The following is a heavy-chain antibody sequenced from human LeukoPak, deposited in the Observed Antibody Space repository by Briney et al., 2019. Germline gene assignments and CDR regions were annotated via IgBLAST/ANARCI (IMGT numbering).Heavy chain of an antibody. J-gene: IGHJ4*02. D-gene: IGHD6-19*01. V-gene: IGHV3-23*01. CDR2: VGAGGDVT. CDR3: AKDSGIVVAAPFDY. CDR1: GFTFSSYS. Sequence: PGGSLRPSCAASGFTFSSYSMNWIRQTPGRGLESVSSVGAGGDVTHYADSVKGRFTISRDNSKNTLYLQMNSLRAEDTAVYYCAKDSGIVVAAPFDYWGQGTLVTVSS.